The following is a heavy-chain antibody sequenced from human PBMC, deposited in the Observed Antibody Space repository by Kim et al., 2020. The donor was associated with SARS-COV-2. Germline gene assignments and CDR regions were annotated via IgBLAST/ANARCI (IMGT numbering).Heavy chain of an antibody. CDR2: IYYTGST. Sequence: SETLSLTCTVSGGSISSGDYYWSWIRQPPGKGLEWIGYIYYTGSTHYNPSLNSRVTISIDTSKNQFSLKLSSVTAADKAVYYCASGPAIGGCDGYLPWG. J-gene: IGHJ5*02. CDR1: GGSISSGDYY. D-gene: IGHD2-21*01. CDR3: ASGPAIGGCDGYLP. V-gene: IGHV4-30-4*08.